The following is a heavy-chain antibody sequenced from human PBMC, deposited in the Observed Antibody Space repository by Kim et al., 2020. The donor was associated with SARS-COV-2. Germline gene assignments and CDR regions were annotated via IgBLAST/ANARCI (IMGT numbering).Heavy chain of an antibody. CDR3: ATNSFYSFGS. Sequence: GGSLRLSCAASGLTFSSFAMSWVRQAPGKGLEWMSIMSGSDGATYYADSVRGRFTISRDNSKNTLYLQMNNLRAEDTAMYYCATNSFYSFGSCGQGTLVT. CDR2: MSGSDGAT. CDR1: GLTFSSFA. J-gene: IGHJ5*02. D-gene: IGHD2-21*01. V-gene: IGHV3-23*01.